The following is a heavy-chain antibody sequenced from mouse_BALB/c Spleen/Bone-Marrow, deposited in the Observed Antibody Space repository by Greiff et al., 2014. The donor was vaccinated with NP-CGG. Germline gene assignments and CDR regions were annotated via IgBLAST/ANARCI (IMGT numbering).Heavy chain of an antibody. CDR2: INPYNDGT. CDR1: GYTFTSFV. V-gene: IGHV1-14*01. J-gene: IGHJ3*01. CDR3: GRRESGTWFAY. Sequence: SGPDLVKPGASVEMSCKASGYTFTSFVMHWVKQKPGQGLEWIGYINPYNDGTKYNEKFKDKATLSSDKSSSTAYMELSSLTSEDSAVYYCGRRESGTWFAYGGQGTLVTVSA. D-gene: IGHD4-1*01.